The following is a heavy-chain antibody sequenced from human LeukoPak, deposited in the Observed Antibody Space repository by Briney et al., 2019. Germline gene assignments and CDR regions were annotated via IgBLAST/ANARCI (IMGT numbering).Heavy chain of an antibody. J-gene: IGHJ1*01. CDR3: ARGHCSGGSCYQTEYFQH. V-gene: IGHV1-18*04. CDR1: GHTFTGYY. D-gene: IGHD2-15*01. CDR2: ISAYNGNT. Sequence: GASVRVSCKASGHTFTGYYMHWVRQAPGQGLEWMGWISAYNGNTNYAQKLQGRVTMTTDTSTSTAYMELRSLRSEDTAVYYCARGHCSGGSCYQTEYFQHWGQGTLVTVSS.